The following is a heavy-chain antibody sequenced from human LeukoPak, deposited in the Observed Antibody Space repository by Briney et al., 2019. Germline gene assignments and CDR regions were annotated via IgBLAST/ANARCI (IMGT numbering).Heavy chain of an antibody. J-gene: IGHJ6*04. CDR2: ITYDGSNK. V-gene: IGHV3-30*18. Sequence: GASLRLSCAASGFTLRSYRMHSVRQAPGQGLKWVAVITYDGSNKYYADSVKGRFTISRDNSKNTLYLQRISLRDEDTAVYYCAKDPLDRGGSLGYYYYYGMDVWRKGTTVTVSS. D-gene: IGHD2-15*01. CDR1: GFTLRSYR. CDR3: AKDPLDRGGSLGYYYYYGMDV.